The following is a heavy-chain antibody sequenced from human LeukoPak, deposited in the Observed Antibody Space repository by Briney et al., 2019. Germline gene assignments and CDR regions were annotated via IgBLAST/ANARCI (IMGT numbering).Heavy chain of an antibody. CDR1: GFTFSSYA. CDR3: AKGSLSSENYFDY. V-gene: IGHV3-23*01. Sequence: PGGSLRLSCAASGFTFSSYAMSWFRQAPGKGLEWVSAISGSGGSTYYADSVKGRFTISRDNSKNTLYLQMNSLRAEDTAVYYCAKGSLSSENYFDYWGQGTLVTVSS. CDR2: ISGSGGST. J-gene: IGHJ4*02.